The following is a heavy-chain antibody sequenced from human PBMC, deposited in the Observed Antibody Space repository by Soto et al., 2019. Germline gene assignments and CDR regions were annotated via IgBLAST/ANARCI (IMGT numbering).Heavy chain of an antibody. J-gene: IGHJ4*02. D-gene: IGHD1-26*01. CDR2: IYYSGS. CDR3: ARGSGSPDY. Sequence: QVQLQESGPGLVKPSETLSLTCTVSVGSISSYYWSWIRQPPGKGLEWIGYIYYSGSNYNPSLKSRVTLSVVTSKNQFSLKLSSVTAADTAVYYCARGSGSPDYWGQGTLVTVSS. V-gene: IGHV4-59*08. CDR1: VGSISSYY.